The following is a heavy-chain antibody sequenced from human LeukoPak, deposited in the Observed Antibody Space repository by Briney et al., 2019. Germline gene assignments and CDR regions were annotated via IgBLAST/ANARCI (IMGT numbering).Heavy chain of an antibody. J-gene: IGHJ4*02. Sequence: GSLRLSCAASGFTFSSYSMNWVRQAPGKGLEWIGEINHSGSTNYNTSLKSRVTISVDTSKNHFSLNLRSVTAADTAVYYCARRSYNSPFRYWGQGTPVTVSS. CDR3: ARRSYNSPFRY. D-gene: IGHD5-24*01. CDR2: INHSGST. CDR1: GFTFSSYS. V-gene: IGHV4-34*01.